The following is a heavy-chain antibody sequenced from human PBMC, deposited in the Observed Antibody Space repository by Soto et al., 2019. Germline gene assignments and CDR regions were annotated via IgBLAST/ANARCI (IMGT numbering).Heavy chain of an antibody. V-gene: IGHV5-51*01. D-gene: IGHD6-19*01. Sequence: PGESLKISCQCSGYTFSNFWIAWVRQLPGKGLEYMGIIYPGDSETRYSPSFHGKVTISADRSIGTAYLQWSSLKASDTAMYYCARILGYEWLVHLHGAGGMDVWGQGTTVTVSS. CDR2: IYPGDSET. CDR1: GYTFSNFW. CDR3: ARILGYEWLVHLHGAGGMDV. J-gene: IGHJ6*02.